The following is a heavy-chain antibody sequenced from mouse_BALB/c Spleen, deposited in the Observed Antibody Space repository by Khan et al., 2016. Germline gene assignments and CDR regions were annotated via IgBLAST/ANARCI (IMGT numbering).Heavy chain of an antibody. V-gene: IGHV1-9*01. Sequence: QVQLQQSGAELMKPGASMKISCKATGYTFSNYWIEWVRQRPGHGLEWIGEILPGSGHTNCNEKFKGRATFTAETSSNTAYMQLSSLTSEDSAVYYCARNSDSYWFAYWGQGTLVTVSA. CDR2: ILPGSGHT. J-gene: IGHJ3*01. D-gene: IGHD1-1*01. CDR3: ARNSDSYWFAY. CDR1: GYTFSNYW.